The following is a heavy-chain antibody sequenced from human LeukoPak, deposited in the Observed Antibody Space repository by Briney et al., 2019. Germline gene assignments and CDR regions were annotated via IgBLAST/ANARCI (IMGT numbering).Heavy chain of an antibody. Sequence: GGSLRLSCAASGFTFDDYGMSWFRQAPGKGLEWVSGINWNGGSTGYADSVKGRFTISRDNAKNSLYLQMNSLRAEDTALYYCARGKSSSWSYYYYYMDVWGKGTTVTVSS. D-gene: IGHD6-13*01. CDR1: GFTFDDYG. J-gene: IGHJ6*03. CDR3: ARGKSSSWSYYYYYMDV. CDR2: INWNGGST. V-gene: IGHV3-20*04.